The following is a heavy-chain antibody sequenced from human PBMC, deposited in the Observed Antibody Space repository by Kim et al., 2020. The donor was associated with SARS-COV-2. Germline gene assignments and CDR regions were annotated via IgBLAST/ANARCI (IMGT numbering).Heavy chain of an antibody. CDR1: GFTFSSYD. J-gene: IGHJ6*04. D-gene: IGHD2-15*01. CDR2: IGTAGDT. Sequence: GGSLRLSCAASGFTFSSYDMHWVRQATGKGLEWVSAIGTAGDTYYPGSVKGRFTISRENAKNSLYLQMNSLRAGDTAVYYCARESYCSGGSCPPDGMDVWGEGTTVTVSS. CDR3: ARESYCSGGSCPPDGMDV. V-gene: IGHV3-13*04.